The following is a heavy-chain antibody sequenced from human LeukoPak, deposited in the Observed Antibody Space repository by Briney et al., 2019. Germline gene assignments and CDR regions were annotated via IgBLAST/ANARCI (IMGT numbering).Heavy chain of an antibody. Sequence: GGSLRLSCAASGFTFSSYTMNWVRQPPGKGLEWVSNIGTSSTTIYYADSVKGRFTISRDNSKNTLYLQMNGLRADDTAVYYCLCYYASATFYWGQGTLVTVSS. CDR2: IGTSSTTI. D-gene: IGHD3-10*01. CDR1: GFTFSSYT. CDR3: LCYYASATFY. J-gene: IGHJ4*02. V-gene: IGHV3-48*01.